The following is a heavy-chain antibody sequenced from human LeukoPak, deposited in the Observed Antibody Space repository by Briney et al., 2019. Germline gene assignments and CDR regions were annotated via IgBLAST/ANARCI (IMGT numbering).Heavy chain of an antibody. V-gene: IGHV1-8*01. Sequence: ASVKVSCKASGYTFASYDINWVRQATGQGLEWMVWMNPNSGNTGYAQKFQGRVTMTRNTSISTAYMEPSSLRSEDTAVYYCARGHYCSSTSCYGSVDYWGQGTLVTVSS. CDR3: ARGHYCSSTSCYGSVDY. D-gene: IGHD2-2*01. J-gene: IGHJ4*02. CDR1: GYTFASYD. CDR2: MNPNSGNT.